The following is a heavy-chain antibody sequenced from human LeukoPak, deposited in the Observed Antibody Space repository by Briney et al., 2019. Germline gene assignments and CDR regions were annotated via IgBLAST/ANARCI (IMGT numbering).Heavy chain of an antibody. J-gene: IGHJ4*02. CDR2: IKEDGRDK. CDR1: GFIFRNYW. Sequence: PGGSLRLSCEATGFIFRNYWMAWVRQAPGKGLEGVANIKEDGRDKNYVDSMKGRFTISRGNAKNSLYLQMNTLRVEDTALYYCARDAGYGYDRFDYWGQGTQVTVSS. D-gene: IGHD5-18*01. CDR3: ARDAGYGYDRFDY. V-gene: IGHV3-7*01.